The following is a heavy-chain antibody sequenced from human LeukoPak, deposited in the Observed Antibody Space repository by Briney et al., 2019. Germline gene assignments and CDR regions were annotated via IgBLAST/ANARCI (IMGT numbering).Heavy chain of an antibody. D-gene: IGHD3-3*01. Sequence: PSETLSLTCTVSGGSISSYYWSWIRQPPGKGLEWIGYIYYSGSTNYNPSLKSRVTISVDTSKNQFSLKLSSVTAADTAVYYCARGGRFLEWLLLGFDPWGQGTLVTVSS. CDR3: ARGGRFLEWLLLGFDP. J-gene: IGHJ5*02. CDR2: IYYSGST. CDR1: GGSISSYY. V-gene: IGHV4-59*01.